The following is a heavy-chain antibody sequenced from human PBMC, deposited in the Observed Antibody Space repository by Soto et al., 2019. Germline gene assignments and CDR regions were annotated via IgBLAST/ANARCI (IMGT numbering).Heavy chain of an antibody. V-gene: IGHV3-30-3*01. CDR3: ARDMYSSDYFVKWFEP. Sequence: RGALRHPCSGSGFMFRPCAIFLFRPPPWKGLEWLAVISHDGINKHYADSVKGRVTVSRDNSNHSLDLQLNSLRGEDTAMYYCARDMYSSDYFVKWFEPWGQGTLVTVSS. CDR1: GFMFRPCA. D-gene: IGHD6-19*01. J-gene: IGHJ5*02. CDR2: ISHDGINK.